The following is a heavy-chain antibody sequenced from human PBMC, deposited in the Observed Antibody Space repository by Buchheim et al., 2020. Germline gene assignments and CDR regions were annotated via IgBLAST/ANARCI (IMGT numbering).Heavy chain of an antibody. CDR1: GFTFSSYA. CDR3: AKDLRLSSGWGGRDWFDP. D-gene: IGHD6-25*01. CDR2: ISGSGGST. V-gene: IGHV3-23*01. J-gene: IGHJ5*02. Sequence: EVQLLESGGGLVQPGGSLRLSCAASGFTFSSYAMSWVRQAPGKGLEWVSAISGSGGSTYYADSVKGRFTISRDNSKNTLYLQMNSLRAEDTAVYYCAKDLRLSSGWGGRDWFDPWGQGTL.